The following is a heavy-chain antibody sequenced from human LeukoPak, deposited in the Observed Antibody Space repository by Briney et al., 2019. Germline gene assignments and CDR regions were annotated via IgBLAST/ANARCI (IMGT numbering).Heavy chain of an antibody. CDR2: ISGSGGST. CDR3: AKDRPLWFGEFRPSFDY. V-gene: IGHV3-23*01. J-gene: IGHJ4*02. D-gene: IGHD3-10*01. CDR1: GFTLSSYA. Sequence: GGSLRLSCAASGFTLSSYAMSWVRQAPGKGLEWVSAISGSGGSTYYADSVKGRFTISRDNSKNTLYLQMNSLRAEDTAVYYCAKDRPLWFGEFRPSFDYWGQETLVTVSS.